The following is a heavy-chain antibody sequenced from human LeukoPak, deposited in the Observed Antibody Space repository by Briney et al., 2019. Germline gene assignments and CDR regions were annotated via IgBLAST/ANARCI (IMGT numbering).Heavy chain of an antibody. Sequence: ASVKVSCRASGYTFTGYYMHWVRQAPGQGLEWTGWINPNSGGTNYAQKFQGRVTMTRDTSISTAYMELSRLRSDDTAVYYCARATGTWGHDGFDIWGQGTMVTVSS. CDR1: GYTFTGYY. CDR3: ARATGTWGHDGFDI. J-gene: IGHJ3*02. V-gene: IGHV1-2*02. CDR2: INPNSGGT. D-gene: IGHD3-16*01.